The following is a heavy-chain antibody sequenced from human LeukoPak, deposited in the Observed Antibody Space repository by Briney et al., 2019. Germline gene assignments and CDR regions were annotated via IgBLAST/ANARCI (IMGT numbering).Heavy chain of an antibody. Sequence: PGGSLRLSCAASGCTFSSYGMSWVRQAPGKGLELVSAMSCICGSTYYANSVKGRFTISRDNSKNKLYLQMNSLRAEDTAVYYCAKDPEVPAAIVLNWFDPWGQGTLVTVSS. CDR1: GCTFSSYG. J-gene: IGHJ5*02. CDR2: MSCICGST. CDR3: AKDPEVPAAIVLNWFDP. D-gene: IGHD2-2*01. V-gene: IGHV3-23*01.